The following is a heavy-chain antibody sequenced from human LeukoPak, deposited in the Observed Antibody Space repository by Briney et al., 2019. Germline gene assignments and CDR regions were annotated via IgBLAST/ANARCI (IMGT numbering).Heavy chain of an antibody. CDR3: AKDGDYHGSGSYYSHYYYYYMDV. CDR2: IRYDGSNK. CDR1: GFTFSSYG. Sequence: GGSLRLSCAASGFTFSSYGMHWVRQAPGKGLEWVAFIRYDGSNKYYADSVKGRFTISRDNSKNTLCLQMNSLRAEDTAVYYCAKDGDYHGSGSYYSHYYYYYMDVWGKGTTVTISS. J-gene: IGHJ6*03. D-gene: IGHD3-10*01. V-gene: IGHV3-30*02.